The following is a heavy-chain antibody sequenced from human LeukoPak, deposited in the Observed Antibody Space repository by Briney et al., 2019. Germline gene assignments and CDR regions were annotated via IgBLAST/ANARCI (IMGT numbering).Heavy chain of an antibody. CDR3: AKGVVVVAATPLYYYGMDV. J-gene: IGHJ6*02. D-gene: IGHD2-15*01. CDR2: ISGSGGST. V-gene: IGHV3-23*01. Sequence: GGSLRLSCAASGFTFSSYAMSWVRQAPGKGLEWVSAISGSGGSTYYADSVKGRFTISRDNSKNTLYLQMNSLRAEDTAVYYCAKGVVVVAATPLYYYGMDVWGQGTTVTVSS. CDR1: GFTFSSYA.